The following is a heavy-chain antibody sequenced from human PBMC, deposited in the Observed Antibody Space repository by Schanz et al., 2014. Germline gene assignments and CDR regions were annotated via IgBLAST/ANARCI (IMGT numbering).Heavy chain of an antibody. V-gene: IGHV1-69*02. CDR3: ARGYGGSPTDY. Sequence: QVQLVQSGAEVKKPGSSMKVSCKSSGGTFNSYTINWVRQAPGPGLEWMGRIIPILGIANYAQKFQGRVTITADRSTSTAYMELSSLRAEDAAVYCWARGYGGSPTDYWGQGTLVTVSS. CDR2: IIPILGIA. J-gene: IGHJ4*02. CDR1: GGTFNSYT. D-gene: IGHD4-17*01.